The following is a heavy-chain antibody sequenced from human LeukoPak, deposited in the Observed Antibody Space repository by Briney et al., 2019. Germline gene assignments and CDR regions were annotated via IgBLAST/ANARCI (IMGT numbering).Heavy chain of an antibody. CDR1: GYTFTGYY. V-gene: IGHV1-2*02. D-gene: IGHD2-15*01. Sequence: ASVKVSCKASGYTFTGYYMSWVRQAPGQGLEWMGWINPNSGGTNCAQKFQGRVTMTSDTSITTAYMELNRLRSDDTAVYYCALYCSGGSCYPYYYYYMDVWGKGTTVTVSS. J-gene: IGHJ6*03. CDR2: INPNSGGT. CDR3: ALYCSGGSCYPYYYYYMDV.